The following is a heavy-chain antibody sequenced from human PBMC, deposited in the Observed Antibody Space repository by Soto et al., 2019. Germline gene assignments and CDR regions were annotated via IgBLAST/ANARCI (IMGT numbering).Heavy chain of an antibody. J-gene: IGHJ6*02. Sequence: PGGSLRLSCAASGFTFSSYGMHWVRQAPGKGLEWVAVIWYDGSNKYYADSVKGRFTISRDNSKNTLYLQMNSLRAEDTAVYYCARDTSPPRHYYEILTGYYYYYGMDVWGQGTTVTVSS. CDR2: IWYDGSNK. V-gene: IGHV3-33*01. D-gene: IGHD3-9*01. CDR1: GFTFSSYG. CDR3: ARDTSPPRHYYEILTGYYYYYGMDV.